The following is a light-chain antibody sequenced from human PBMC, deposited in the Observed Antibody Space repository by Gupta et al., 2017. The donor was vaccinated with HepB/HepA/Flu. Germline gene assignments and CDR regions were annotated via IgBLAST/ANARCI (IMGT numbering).Light chain of an antibody. V-gene: IGKV1-33*01. Sequence: DIQMTQSPSSLSASVGDRVTITCQASQDINNYLHWYQQKPGKAPKLLIYDASNWETGVPSRFSGSGYGTDFTFTSSSLQREDIATYYFQQYENLLMCSFGQGTKLEIK. J-gene: IGKJ2*04. CDR1: QDINNY. CDR2: DAS. CDR3: QQYENLLMCS.